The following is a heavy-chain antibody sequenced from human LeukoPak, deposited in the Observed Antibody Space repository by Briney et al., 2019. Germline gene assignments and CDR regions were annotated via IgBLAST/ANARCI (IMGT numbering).Heavy chain of an antibody. Sequence: GGSLRLSCAASGFTFSSYSMNWVRQAPGKGLEWVSSISSSSSYIYYADSVKGRFTISRDNAKNSLYLQMNSLRAEDTAVYYCARVGGIAVAGLDFDPWGQGTLVTVSS. CDR2: ISSSSSYI. J-gene: IGHJ5*02. CDR3: ARVGGIAVAGLDFDP. CDR1: GFTFSSYS. V-gene: IGHV3-21*01. D-gene: IGHD6-19*01.